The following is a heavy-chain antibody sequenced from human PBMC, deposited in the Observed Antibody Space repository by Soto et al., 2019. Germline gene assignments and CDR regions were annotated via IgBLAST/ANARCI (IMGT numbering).Heavy chain of an antibody. D-gene: IGHD2-15*01. Sequence: XESLKSAYQGSGYSFYSYWVGLVRQVPGKGLEWMGIIDPGDSDTIYSPSFQGQVTISADKSISTAYLQWSSLKASDTAMYYCARQRGDCSGGRCYGVWGQGTLVTVSS. CDR3: ARQRGDCSGGRCYGV. CDR2: IDPGDSDT. V-gene: IGHV5-51*01. J-gene: IGHJ4*02. CDR1: GYSFYSYW.